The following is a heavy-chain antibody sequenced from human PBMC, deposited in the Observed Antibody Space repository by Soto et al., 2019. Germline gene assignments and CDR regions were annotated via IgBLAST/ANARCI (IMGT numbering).Heavy chain of an antibody. CDR2: IYYSGST. CDR1: GGSISSGSYY. CDR3: ARRRRPDGFDS. J-gene: IGHJ4*02. Sequence: SETLSLTCTVSGGSISSGSYYWGWIRQPPGKGLDLIGSIYYSGSTYYNPSLKSRVTISVDTSKNQFSLKLNSVTAADTAVYYCARRRRPDGFDSWGQGTLVTVS. V-gene: IGHV4-39*01.